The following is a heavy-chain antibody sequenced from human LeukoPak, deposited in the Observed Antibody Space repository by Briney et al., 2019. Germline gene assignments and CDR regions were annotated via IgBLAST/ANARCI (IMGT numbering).Heavy chain of an antibody. CDR2: IYYTGST. V-gene: IGHV4-39*07. CDR1: GGSITSSSYY. J-gene: IGHJ2*01. D-gene: IGHD6-19*01. CDR3: ARRYSSGWYHWYFDL. Sequence: PSETLSLTCTVSGGSITSSSYYWGWIRQPPGKGPEWIGSIYYTGSTNYNPSLKSRVTISLDTSKNQFSLKLTSVTAVDTAVYYCARRYSSGWYHWYFDLWGRGTLVTVSS.